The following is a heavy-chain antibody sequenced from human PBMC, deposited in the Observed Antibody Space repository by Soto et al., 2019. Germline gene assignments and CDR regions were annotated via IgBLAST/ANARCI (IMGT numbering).Heavy chain of an antibody. D-gene: IGHD1-26*01. CDR1: GFTFGDYA. V-gene: IGHV3-49*04. CDR3: TRGLRDGGYNLNGMDV. Sequence: GGSLRLSCTASGFTFGDYAMSWVRQAPGKGLEWVGFISSKAYGGTTEYAASVKGRFTISRDDSKSIAYLQMNSLKTEDTAVYYCTRGLRDGGYNLNGMDVWGQGTTVTVSS. J-gene: IGHJ6*02. CDR2: ISSKAYGGTT.